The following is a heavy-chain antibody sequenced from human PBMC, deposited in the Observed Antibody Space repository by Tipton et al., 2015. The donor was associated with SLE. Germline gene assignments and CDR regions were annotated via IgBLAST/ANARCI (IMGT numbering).Heavy chain of an antibody. CDR3: ARLGIAVGGFDP. V-gene: IGHV4-39*01. CDR1: GDSISSSSYF. CDR2: IYHSGST. D-gene: IGHD6-19*01. J-gene: IGHJ5*02. Sequence: TLSLTCTVSGDSISSSSYFWGWIRQPPGKGLEWIGSIYHSGSTFYNPSLKSRVSISVDTSKNRFSLKLSSVTAADTAVYYCARLGIAVGGFDPWGQGTLVTVSS.